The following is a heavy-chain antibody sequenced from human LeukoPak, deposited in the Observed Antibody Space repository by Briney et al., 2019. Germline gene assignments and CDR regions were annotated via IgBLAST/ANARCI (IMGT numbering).Heavy chain of an antibody. CDR3: ARGGTITIFGVEIPVRGAFDI. D-gene: IGHD3-3*01. V-gene: IGHV4-34*01. CDR2: INHSGST. Sequence: NPSETLSLTCAVYGGSFSGYYWSWIRQPPGKGLEWIGEINHSGSTNYNPSLKSRVTISVDTSKNQFSLKLSSVTAADTAVYYCARGGTITIFGVEIPVRGAFDIWGQGTMVTVSS. J-gene: IGHJ3*02. CDR1: GGSFSGYY.